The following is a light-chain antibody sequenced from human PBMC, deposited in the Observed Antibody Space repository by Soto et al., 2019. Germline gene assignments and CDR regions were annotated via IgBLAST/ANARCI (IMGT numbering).Light chain of an antibody. CDR2: KAS. J-gene: IGKJ5*01. CDR3: QQRSNWPPPIT. V-gene: IGKV1-5*03. CDR1: QTISSW. Sequence: DSRQTKSPCPLSGHAGARGTITCRAIQTISSWLAWYQQKPGKAPKLLIYKASTLKSGVPSRFSGSGSGTDFTLTISSLEPEDFAIYYCQQRSNWPPPITFGQGARLEIK.